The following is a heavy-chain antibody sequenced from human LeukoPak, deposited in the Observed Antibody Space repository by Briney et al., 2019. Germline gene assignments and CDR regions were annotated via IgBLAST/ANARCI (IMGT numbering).Heavy chain of an antibody. CDR3: ARATALLTVTGYYYYMDV. D-gene: IGHD4-11*01. CDR1: GFTFSSYS. CDR2: ISSSSSYI. J-gene: IGHJ6*03. V-gene: IGHV3-21*03. Sequence: GGSLRLSCAASGFTFSSYSMNWVRQAPGKGLEWVSSISSSSSYIYYADSVKGRFTISRDNAKNSLYLQMNSLRAEDTAVYYCARATALLTVTGYYYYMDVWGKGTTVTVSS.